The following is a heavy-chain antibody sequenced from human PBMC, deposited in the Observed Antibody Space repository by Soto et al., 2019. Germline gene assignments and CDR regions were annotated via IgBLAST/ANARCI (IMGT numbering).Heavy chain of an antibody. J-gene: IGHJ6*02. CDR3: TTVSHCSGGSCYLTLYYYYGMDV. CDR2: IKSKTDGGTT. D-gene: IGHD2-15*01. Sequence: GGSLRLSCAASGFTFSNAWMSWVRQAPGKGLEWVGRIKSKTDGGTTDYAAPVKGRFTISRDDSKNTLYLQMNSLKTEDTAVYYCTTVSHCSGGSCYLTLYYYYGMDVWGQGTTVTV. V-gene: IGHV3-15*01. CDR1: GFTFSNAW.